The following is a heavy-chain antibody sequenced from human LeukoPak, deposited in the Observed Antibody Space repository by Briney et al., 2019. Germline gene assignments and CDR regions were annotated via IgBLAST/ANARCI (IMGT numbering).Heavy chain of an antibody. CDR3: ARAQIVDTAMVGAFDI. CDR1: GFTFSSYS. CDR2: ISSSSSYI. V-gene: IGHV3-21*01. D-gene: IGHD5-18*01. Sequence: GGSLRLSCAASGFTFSSYSMNWVRQAPGKGLEWVSSISSSSSYIYYADSVKGRFTISRDNAKNSLYLQMNSLRAEDTAVYYCARAQIVDTAMVGAFDIWGQGTMVTVSS. J-gene: IGHJ3*02.